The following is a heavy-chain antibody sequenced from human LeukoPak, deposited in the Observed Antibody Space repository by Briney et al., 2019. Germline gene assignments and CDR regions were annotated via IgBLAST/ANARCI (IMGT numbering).Heavy chain of an antibody. CDR2: IYYSGST. CDR1: GGSISSGGCY. CDR3: ARVVDIVLMVDP. Sequence: PSETLSLTCTVSGGSISSGGCYWSWIRQHPGKGLEWIGYIYYSGSTYYNPSLKSRVTISVDTSKNQFSLKLSSVTAADTAAYYCARVVDIVLMVDPWGQGTLVTVSS. D-gene: IGHD2-8*01. J-gene: IGHJ5*02. V-gene: IGHV4-31*03.